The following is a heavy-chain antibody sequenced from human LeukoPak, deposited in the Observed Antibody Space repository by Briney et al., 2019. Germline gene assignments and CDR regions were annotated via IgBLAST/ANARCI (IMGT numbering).Heavy chain of an antibody. Sequence: GGSLRLTCEASGFTFTTYWMGWVRQAPGKGLEWVASIKQDGSVKYYVDSVKGRFTISRDNAKNSLYLQMNSLRAEDTAMYYCARPLMYYFGSETYYWFDPWGQGTLVTVSS. CDR2: IKQDGSVK. CDR3: ARPLMYYFGSETYYWFDP. D-gene: IGHD3-10*01. J-gene: IGHJ5*02. CDR1: GFTFTTYW. V-gene: IGHV3-7*01.